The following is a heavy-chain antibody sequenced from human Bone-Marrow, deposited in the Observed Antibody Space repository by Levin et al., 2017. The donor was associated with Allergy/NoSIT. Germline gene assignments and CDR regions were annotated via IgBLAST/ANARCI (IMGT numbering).Heavy chain of an antibody. D-gene: IGHD2-2*01. J-gene: IGHJ4*02. CDR2: ISPSGATI. V-gene: IGHV3-11*01. Sequence: GESLKISCAASGFTFSNFFMTWIRQAPGKGLEWVSYISPSGATIYDADSVKGRFTISRDNNKNSLFLQMNSLRGEDTAVYYCARGTCTSASCYLDFWGQGTLVTVSS. CDR1: GFTFSNFF. CDR3: ARGTCTSASCYLDF.